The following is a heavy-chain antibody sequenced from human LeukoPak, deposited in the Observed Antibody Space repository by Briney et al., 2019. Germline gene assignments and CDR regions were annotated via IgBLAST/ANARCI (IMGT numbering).Heavy chain of an antibody. Sequence: GGSLRLSCAASGFTFSSYEMNWVRQAPGKGLEWVSYISSSGSTIYYADSVKGRFTISRDNAKNSLYLQMNSLRAEDTAVYYCARGNTGGYSYGRYFDYWGQGTLVAVSS. D-gene: IGHD5-18*01. CDR3: ARGNTGGYSYGRYFDY. CDR2: ISSSGSTI. CDR1: GFTFSSYE. V-gene: IGHV3-48*03. J-gene: IGHJ4*02.